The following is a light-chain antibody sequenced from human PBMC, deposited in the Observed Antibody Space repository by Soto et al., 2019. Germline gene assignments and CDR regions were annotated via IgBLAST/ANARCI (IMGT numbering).Light chain of an antibody. CDR3: QQYGGSPPYT. J-gene: IGKJ2*01. CDR1: QSVSSSY. V-gene: IGKV3-20*01. Sequence: EIVLTQSPGTLSLSPGERATLSCRASQSVSSSYLGWYQQKPGQAPRLLVHGASIRATDIPDRFSGSGSGTDFTLTISRLEPEDFAVYYCQQYGGSPPYTFGQGTKLEMK. CDR2: GAS.